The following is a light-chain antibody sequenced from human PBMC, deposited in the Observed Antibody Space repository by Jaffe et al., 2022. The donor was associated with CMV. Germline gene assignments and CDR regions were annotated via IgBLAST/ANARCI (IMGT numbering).Light chain of an antibody. Sequence: QSVLTQPPSVSGAPGQRVTISCTGSSSNIGAAFDVHWYQQPPGTAPKLLIYDNINRPSGVPDRFSGSKSGTSASLAITGLQAEDEADYYCQSYDSSLSVWVFGGGTKLTVL. CDR1: SSNIGAAFD. J-gene: IGLJ3*02. V-gene: IGLV1-40*01. CDR2: DNI. CDR3: QSYDSSLSVWV.